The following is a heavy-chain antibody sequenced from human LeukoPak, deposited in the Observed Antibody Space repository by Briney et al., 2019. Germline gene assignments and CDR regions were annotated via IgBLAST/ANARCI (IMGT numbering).Heavy chain of an antibody. Sequence: SAETLSLTCTVAGVSISTYYWRWIRQPPGEGREWIGYVYYTGLTNYNPSLKSRVTMSADTSKNQFSLTLTSVTAADTAIYYCAKERDEGALLGWFDPWGPGTLVTVSS. J-gene: IGHJ5*02. D-gene: IGHD5-24*01. CDR1: GVSISTYY. V-gene: IGHV4-59*01. CDR2: VYYTGLT. CDR3: AKERDEGALLGWFDP.